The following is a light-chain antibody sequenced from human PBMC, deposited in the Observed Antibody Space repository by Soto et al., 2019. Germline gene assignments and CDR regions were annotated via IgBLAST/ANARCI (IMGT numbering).Light chain of an antibody. CDR3: SSYTDSSLGVV. Sequence: QSALTQPASVSGSPGQSITFSCTGTSSDVGGYNYVSWYQQHPGKAPKLLIYDVTNRPSGVSNRSSGSKSGNTASLTISGLQAEDEADYYCSSYTDSSLGVVFGGGTKLTVL. J-gene: IGLJ2*01. V-gene: IGLV2-14*03. CDR1: SSDVGGYNY. CDR2: DVT.